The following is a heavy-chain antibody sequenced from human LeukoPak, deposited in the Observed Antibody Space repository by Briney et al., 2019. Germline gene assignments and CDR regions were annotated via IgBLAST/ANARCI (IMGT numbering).Heavy chain of an antibody. CDR3: ARGRIAAAEGSFDP. CDR1: SYTFTSYG. J-gene: IGHJ5*02. V-gene: IGHV1-18*01. CDR2: ISAYNGNT. Sequence: GASVKVSCKASSYTFTSYGISWVRQAPGQGLEWMGWISAYNGNTNYAQKLQGRVTMTTDTSTSTAYMELRSLRSDDTAVYYCARGRIAAAEGSFDPWGQGTLVTVSS. D-gene: IGHD6-13*01.